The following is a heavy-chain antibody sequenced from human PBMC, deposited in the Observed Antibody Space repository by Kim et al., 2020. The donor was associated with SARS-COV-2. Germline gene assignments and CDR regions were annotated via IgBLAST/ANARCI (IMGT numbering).Heavy chain of an antibody. Sequence: SETLSLTCAVSGGSISSSNWWSWVRQPPGKGLEWIGEIYHSGSTNYNPSLKSRVTISVDKSKNQFSLKLSSVTAADTAVYYCARVDAAPRPTIAAAGRFASRVWFDPWGQGTLVTVSS. CDR2: IYHSGST. V-gene: IGHV4-4*02. J-gene: IGHJ5*02. D-gene: IGHD6-13*01. CDR1: GGSISSSNW. CDR3: ARVDAAPRPTIAAAGRFASRVWFDP.